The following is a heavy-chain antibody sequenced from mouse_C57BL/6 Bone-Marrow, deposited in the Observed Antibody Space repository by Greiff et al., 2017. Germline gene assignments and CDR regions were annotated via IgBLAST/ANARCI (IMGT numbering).Heavy chain of an antibody. CDR1: GYTFTSYG. J-gene: IGHJ3*01. V-gene: IGHV1-81*01. D-gene: IGHD1-1*01. Sequence: VQLVESGAELARPGASVKLSCKASGYTFTSYGISWVKQRTGQGLEWIGEIYPRSGNTYYNEKFKGKATLTADKSSSTAYMELRSLTSEDSAVDFCARREVTTVEGFAYWGQGTLVTVSA. CDR2: IYPRSGNT. CDR3: ARREVTTVEGFAY.